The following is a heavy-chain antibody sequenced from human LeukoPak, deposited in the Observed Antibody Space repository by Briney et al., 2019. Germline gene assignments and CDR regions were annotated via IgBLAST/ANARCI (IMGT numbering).Heavy chain of an antibody. CDR3: VKADEGDSGSCDFDY. D-gene: IGHD1-26*01. V-gene: IGHV3-23*01. CDR1: GFTFSSYG. Sequence: GGTLRLSCAASGFTFSSYGMSWVRQAPGKGLEWVSAISGSGGSTYYADSVKGRFTISRDNSKNTLYLQMNSLRAEDTAVYYCVKADEGDSGSCDFDYWGQGTLVAVSS. CDR2: ISGSGGST. J-gene: IGHJ4*02.